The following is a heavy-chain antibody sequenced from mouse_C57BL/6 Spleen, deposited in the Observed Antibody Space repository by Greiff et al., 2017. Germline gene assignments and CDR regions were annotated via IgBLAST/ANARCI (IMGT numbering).Heavy chain of an antibody. Sequence: VQLQQPGAELVMPGASVKLSCKASGYTFTSYWMHWVKQRPGQGLEWIGEIDPSDSYTNYNQKFKGKSTLTVDKSSSTAYMQLSSLTSEDSAVYYCARLVTTVEYAMDYWGQGTSVTVSS. D-gene: IGHD1-1*01. CDR2: IDPSDSYT. V-gene: IGHV1-69*01. J-gene: IGHJ4*01. CDR1: GYTFTSYW. CDR3: ARLVTTVEYAMDY.